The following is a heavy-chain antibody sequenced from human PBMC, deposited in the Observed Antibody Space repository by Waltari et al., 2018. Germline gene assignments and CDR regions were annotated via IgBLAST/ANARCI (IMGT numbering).Heavy chain of an antibody. CDR2: ISWNSGGI. V-gene: IGHV3-9*01. Sequence: EVQLVESGGGLVQPGRSLRLSCAASGFTFDDYAMHWVRQAPGKGREWVSGISWNSGGIGYADSVKGRFTISRDNAKNSLYLQMNSLRAEDTALYYCAKDRSEATVVTLGFAFDIWGQGTMVTISS. CDR1: GFTFDDYA. D-gene: IGHD4-17*01. J-gene: IGHJ3*02. CDR3: AKDRSEATVVTLGFAFDI.